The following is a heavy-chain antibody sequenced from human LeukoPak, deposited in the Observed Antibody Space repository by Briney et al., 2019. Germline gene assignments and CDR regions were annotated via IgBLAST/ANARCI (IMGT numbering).Heavy chain of an antibody. CDR2: ISDYNGNT. Sequence: GASVKVSCKASGYTFTSYGISWVRQAPGQGLEWMGWISDYNGNTNYAQKLQGRVTMTTDTSTSPAYMELRSLRSDDTAVYYCARDLYRDSLPVSWFDPWGQGTLVTVSS. CDR3: ARDLYRDSLPVSWFDP. V-gene: IGHV1-18*01. CDR1: GYTFTSYG. J-gene: IGHJ5*02. D-gene: IGHD4-11*01.